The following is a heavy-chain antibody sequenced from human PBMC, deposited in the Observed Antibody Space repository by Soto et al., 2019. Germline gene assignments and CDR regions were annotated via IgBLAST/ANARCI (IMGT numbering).Heavy chain of an antibody. Sequence: VSGASISSSRSYWGWVRQPPGKGLEWIVSFYYTGGTYSTYYNPSLKSRVTMSLDTSRNQFSLKLSSVTAADTAVYYCAREGGYFDSSGSGVYHYHGVDVWGQGTTVTVSS. CDR1: GASISSSRSY. CDR3: AREGGYFDSSGSGVYHYHGVDV. D-gene: IGHD3-22*01. J-gene: IGHJ6*02. V-gene: IGHV4-39*07. CDR2: FYYTGGT.